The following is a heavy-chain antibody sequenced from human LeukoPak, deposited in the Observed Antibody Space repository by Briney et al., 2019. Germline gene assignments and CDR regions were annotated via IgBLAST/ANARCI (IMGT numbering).Heavy chain of an antibody. Sequence: GRSLRLSCAASGFTVSSHYMSWVRQAPGKGLEWVSVIYSSGSTYYADSVKGRFTISRDISKNTLYLQMNSLGAEDTAVYYCARGPTVGATPYFDYWGQGTLVTVSS. CDR2: IYSSGST. J-gene: IGHJ4*02. CDR1: GFTVSSHY. V-gene: IGHV3-53*01. CDR3: ARGPTVGATPYFDY. D-gene: IGHD1-26*01.